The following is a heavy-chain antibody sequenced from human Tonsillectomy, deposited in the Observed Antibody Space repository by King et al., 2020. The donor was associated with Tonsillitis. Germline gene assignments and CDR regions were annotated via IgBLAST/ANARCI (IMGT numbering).Heavy chain of an antibody. Sequence: VQLVQSGGGLVQPGGSLRLSCAASGLTFSRYWMTWVRQAPGKGLEWVANINQDGSEKYYVNSVTGRFTISRDNAKNSLFLQMNSLRVEDMAVYYCATCNTPGGGAASDFWGQGTLVTVSS. J-gene: IGHJ4*02. CDR2: INQDGSEK. CDR1: GLTFSRYW. V-gene: IGHV3-7*01. CDR3: ATCNTPGGGAASDF. D-gene: IGHD2-15*01.